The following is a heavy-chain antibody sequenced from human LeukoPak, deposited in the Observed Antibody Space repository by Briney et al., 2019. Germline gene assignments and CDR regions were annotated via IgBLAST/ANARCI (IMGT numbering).Heavy chain of an antibody. Sequence: GGSLRLSCAASGFTFSSYAMHWVRQAPGKGLEWVAVISYDGSNKYYADSVKGRFTISRDNSKNTLYLQMNSLRGEDTAVYYCARSYYGSGSYIGYWGQGTLVTVSS. V-gene: IGHV3-30-3*01. CDR3: ARSYYGSGSYIGY. CDR1: GFTFSSYA. CDR2: ISYDGSNK. J-gene: IGHJ4*02. D-gene: IGHD3-10*01.